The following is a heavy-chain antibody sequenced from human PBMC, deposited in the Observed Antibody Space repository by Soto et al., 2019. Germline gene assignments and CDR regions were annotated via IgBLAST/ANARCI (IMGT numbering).Heavy chain of an antibody. D-gene: IGHD2-2*02. J-gene: IGHJ4*02. CDR2: IYFTGST. Sequence: SETLSLTCTVSNASISTYYWSWIRQPPGKGLEWIGYIYFTGSTNYNPSLKSRVTISVDTSKNHFSLKLSSVTAGDTAVYYCARGSCSSASCYTGDYWGQGTLVTISS. CDR3: ARGSCSSASCYTGDY. V-gene: IGHV4-59*01. CDR1: NASISTYY.